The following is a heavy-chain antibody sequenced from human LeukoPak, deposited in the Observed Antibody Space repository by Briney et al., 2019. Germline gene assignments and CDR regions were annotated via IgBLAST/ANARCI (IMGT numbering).Heavy chain of an antibody. J-gene: IGHJ6*04. CDR2: IKHDGSEK. CDR1: GLTLSDYW. V-gene: IGHV3-7*03. CDR3: ATDRGLR. Sequence: SGGSLRLSCAASGLTLSDYWMYWVRQAPGKGLEWVANIKHDGSEKYYVDSVKGRFTISRDNAKNSLYLQMNSLRVEDTAVYYCATDRGLRWGKGSTVTVSS.